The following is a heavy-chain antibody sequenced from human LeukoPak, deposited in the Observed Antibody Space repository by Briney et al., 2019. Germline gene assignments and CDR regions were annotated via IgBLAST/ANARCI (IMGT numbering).Heavy chain of an antibody. D-gene: IGHD3-3*01. J-gene: IGHJ3*02. Sequence: SVKVSCKASGDTFYNYPISWVRQAPGQGLEWMGHIILLFGSTHYAQNFHGRLTISADESTRTAFMELSSLRSEDTALYYCAREMESLANGFDIWGQGTMLTVSS. CDR3: AREMESLANGFDI. CDR2: IILLFGST. V-gene: IGHV1-69*13. CDR1: GDTFYNYP.